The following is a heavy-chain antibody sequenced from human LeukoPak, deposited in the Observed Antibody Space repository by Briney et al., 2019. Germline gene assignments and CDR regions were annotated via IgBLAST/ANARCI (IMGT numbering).Heavy chain of an antibody. D-gene: IGHD6-13*01. Sequence: SETLSLTCTVSGYSISSGYYWGWIRQPPGKGLEWIGSIYHSGSTYYNPSLKSRVTISVDTSKNQFSLKLSSVTAADTAVYYCASLSIAAAGYYYYMDVWGKGTTVTISS. J-gene: IGHJ6*03. CDR1: GYSISSGYY. V-gene: IGHV4-38-2*02. CDR3: ASLSIAAAGYYYYMDV. CDR2: IYHSGST.